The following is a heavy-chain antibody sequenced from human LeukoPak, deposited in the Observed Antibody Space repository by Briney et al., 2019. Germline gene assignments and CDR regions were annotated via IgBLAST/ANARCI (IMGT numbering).Heavy chain of an antibody. Sequence: ASVKVSCRASGYTLTSYDINWVRQTTGQGLEWMGWMNPGSGNTGYAQKFQGRVTMTRNTSISTVYMEVSGLRSEDTAVYYCTRGGIIILGVATVVDYWGQGTLVTVSS. CDR2: MNPGSGNT. CDR1: GYTLTSYD. CDR3: TRGGIIILGVATVVDY. J-gene: IGHJ4*02. D-gene: IGHD3/OR15-3a*01. V-gene: IGHV1-8*01.